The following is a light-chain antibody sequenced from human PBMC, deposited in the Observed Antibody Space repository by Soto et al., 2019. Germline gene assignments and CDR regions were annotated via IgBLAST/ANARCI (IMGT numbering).Light chain of an antibody. V-gene: IGLV1-51*01. Sequence: QLVLTQSPSVSAAPGQKVTISCSGSSSNIGNKYVSWYQQLPGTAPKLLIYDNNKRPSGIPDRFSGSKSGTSATLGITGLQTGDEANYYCGTWDSSLSAVVFGGGTKLTVL. CDR3: GTWDSSLSAVV. CDR2: DNN. J-gene: IGLJ2*01. CDR1: SSNIGNKY.